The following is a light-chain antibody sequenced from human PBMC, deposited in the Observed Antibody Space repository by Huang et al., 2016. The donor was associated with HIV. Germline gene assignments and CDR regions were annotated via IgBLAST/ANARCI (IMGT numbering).Light chain of an antibody. CDR2: WAS. Sequence: IVMTQSPESLAVSLGERASINCKSSQSLLYRSNNKIYVAWYQKKKGHPPTLLIYWASVRDVGVPERFSGGGSGTNFTLTINSLQADDVAVYYCQQHYGRQSTFGQGT. CDR1: QSLLYRSNNKIY. CDR3: QQHYGRQST. J-gene: IGKJ1*01. V-gene: IGKV4-1*01.